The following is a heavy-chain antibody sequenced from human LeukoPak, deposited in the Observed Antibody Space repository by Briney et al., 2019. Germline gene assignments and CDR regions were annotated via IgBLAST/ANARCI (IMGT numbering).Heavy chain of an antibody. D-gene: IGHD1-26*01. CDR1: VYTFTGYY. CDR3: ARDSGSSFRVDAFDI. Sequence: ASVKVSCKASVYTFTGYYMHWVRQAPGQGREWMGWINPNGGGTNYAQKFQGRVAMTRDTSISTAYMELSRLRSDDTAVYYCARDSGSSFRVDAFDIWGQGTMVTVSS. CDR2: INPNGGGT. V-gene: IGHV1-2*02. J-gene: IGHJ3*02.